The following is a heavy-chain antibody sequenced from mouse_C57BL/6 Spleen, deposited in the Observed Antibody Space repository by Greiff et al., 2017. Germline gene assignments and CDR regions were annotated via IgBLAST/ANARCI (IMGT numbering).Heavy chain of an antibody. CDR1: GYTFTDYE. V-gene: IGHV1-15*01. J-gene: IGHJ3*01. CDR2: IDPETGGT. D-gene: IGHD3-2*02. CDR3: TRWGSSGNFAD. Sequence: VQLQQSGAELVRPGASVTLSCKASGYTFTDYEMHWVKQTPVHGLEWIGAIDPETGGTAYNQKFKGKAILTADKSSSTAYMELRSLTSEDSAVYYCTRWGSSGNFADWGQGTLVTVSA.